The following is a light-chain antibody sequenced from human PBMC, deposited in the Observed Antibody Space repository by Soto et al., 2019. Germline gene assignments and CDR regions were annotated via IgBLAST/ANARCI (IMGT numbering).Light chain of an antibody. J-gene: IGLJ1*01. CDR1: SSNIGTNT. V-gene: IGLV2-14*01. CDR2: DVS. CDR3: SSYIFSSTYV. Sequence: QSVLTQPPSASGTPGQRVSISCSGGSSNIGTNTVNWYQHHPDKAPKLIIYDVSNRPSGVSNRFSGSKSGNTASLTISGLQAEDEADYYCSSYIFSSTYVFGTGTKVTVL.